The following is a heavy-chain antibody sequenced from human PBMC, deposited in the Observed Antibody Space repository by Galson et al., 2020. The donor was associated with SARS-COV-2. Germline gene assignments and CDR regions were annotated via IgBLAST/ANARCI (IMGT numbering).Heavy chain of an antibody. D-gene: IGHD1-26*01. CDR1: GFSFNYYW. J-gene: IGHJ6*03. Sequence: QLGESLKISCAASGFSFNYYWMSWVRQAPGKGLEWVANINQDGREKNYVDSVRGRLTISRDNAKKSLYLQISSLRVEDTAVYYCAKHEVGPVYHFYYQMDVWGKGTTVTVSS. V-gene: IGHV3-7*01. CDR2: INQDGREK. CDR3: AKHEVGPVYHFYYQMDV.